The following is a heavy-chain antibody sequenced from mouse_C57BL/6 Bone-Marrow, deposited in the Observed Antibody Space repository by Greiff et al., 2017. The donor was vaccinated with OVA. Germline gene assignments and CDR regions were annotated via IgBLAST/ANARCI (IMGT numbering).Heavy chain of an antibody. Sequence: EVKLVESGGGLVQPGGSLKLSCAASGFTFSDYYMYWVRQTPEQRLEWVAYISNGGGSTYYPATVQGRFTISRDNAKNTLYLQMSSLKSEDTAVYYCARGDYDAMDYWGQGTAVTVSS. CDR2: ISNGGGST. CDR1: GFTFSDYY. CDR3: ARGDYDAMDY. J-gene: IGHJ4*01. V-gene: IGHV5-12*01.